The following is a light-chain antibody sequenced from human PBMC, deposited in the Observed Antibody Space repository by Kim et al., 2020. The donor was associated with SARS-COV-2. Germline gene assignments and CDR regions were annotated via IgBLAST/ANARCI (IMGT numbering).Light chain of an antibody. V-gene: IGKV1-5*03. CDR3: QQLNDFPWT. Sequence: DTQMTQSPSTLSASVGDRVTITCRASQFISTSLAWYQQRPGKAPKLLIYEASTLDSGVPSRFSGGGSGTEFTLTINSLQPDDFATYHCQQLNDFPWTFGLGTKVDIK. J-gene: IGKJ1*01. CDR2: EAS. CDR1: QFISTS.